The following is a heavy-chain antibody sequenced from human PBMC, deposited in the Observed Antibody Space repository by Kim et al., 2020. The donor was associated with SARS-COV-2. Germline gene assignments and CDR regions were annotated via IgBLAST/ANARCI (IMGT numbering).Heavy chain of an antibody. CDR1: GYSFTSYW. Sequence: GESLKISCKGSGYSFTSYWIGWVRQMPGKGLEWMGIIYPGDSDTRYSPSFQGQVTISADKSISTAYLQWGSLKASDTAMYYCARFNYYDSSGFPYYYYGMDVWGQGTTVTVSS. CDR3: ARFNYYDSSGFPYYYYGMDV. V-gene: IGHV5-51*01. J-gene: IGHJ6*02. CDR2: IYPGDSDT. D-gene: IGHD3-22*01.